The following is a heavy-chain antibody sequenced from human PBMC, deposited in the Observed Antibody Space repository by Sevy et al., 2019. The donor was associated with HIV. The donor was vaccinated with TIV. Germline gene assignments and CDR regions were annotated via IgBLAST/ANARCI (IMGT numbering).Heavy chain of an antibody. Sequence: GGSLRLSCAASGFTFSRYGMHWVRQAPGKGREWVASIRFDGNNKHYVDSVMGRFTISRDDSKNTLYLQMNSLRSEDTAVYYCAKDSVARNLHFDYWGQGALVTVSS. D-gene: IGHD6-19*01. J-gene: IGHJ4*02. CDR2: IRFDGNNK. V-gene: IGHV3-30*02. CDR3: AKDSVARNLHFDY. CDR1: GFTFSRYG.